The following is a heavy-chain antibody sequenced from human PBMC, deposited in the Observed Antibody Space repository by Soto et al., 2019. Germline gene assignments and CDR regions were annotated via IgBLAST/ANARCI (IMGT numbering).Heavy chain of an antibody. CDR1: GFTFSDHY. D-gene: IGHD3-16*01. CDR3: VRVGDVYYYDY. V-gene: IGHV3-72*01. CDR2: IRKKVNGYTT. Sequence: GVSLRLSCGAAGFTFSDHYIDWARQAPGKGLEWVGRIRKKVNGYTTEFAASVKGRFTLSRDDSKNSVYLQMNSLKTEDTAVYYCVRVGDVYYYDYWGEGTLVTVSS. J-gene: IGHJ4*02.